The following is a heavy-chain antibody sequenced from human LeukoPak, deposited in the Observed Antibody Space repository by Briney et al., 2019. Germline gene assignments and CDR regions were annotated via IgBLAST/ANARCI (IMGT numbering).Heavy chain of an antibody. CDR1: GFTFSSYA. V-gene: IGHV3-30*04. Sequence: GRSLRLSCAASGFTFSSYAMHWVRQAPGKGLEWVAVISYDGSNKYYADSVKGRFTISRDNSKNTLYLQMNSLRAEDTAVYYCARDAYSGGLGSAFDVWGQGTMVTVSS. J-gene: IGHJ3*01. CDR2: ISYDGSNK. CDR3: ARDAYSGGLGSAFDV. D-gene: IGHD1-26*01.